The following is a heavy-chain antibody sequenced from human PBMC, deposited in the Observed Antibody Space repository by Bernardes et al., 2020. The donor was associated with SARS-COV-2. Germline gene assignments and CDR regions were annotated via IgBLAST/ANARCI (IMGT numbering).Heavy chain of an antibody. CDR3: ARGNYCHRVHCYSVFDF. CDR1: GFTFSSNA. J-gene: IGHJ4*02. CDR2: FCAAGGVS. V-gene: IGHV3-23*01. Sequence: RGSLRLSCAASGFTFSSNAMIRARQAPAKGPEFVSAFCAAGGVSNYADSVKGRSTISRDNSKNTVSLQMNSLRGEDTALYYCARGNYCHRVHCYSVFDFWGQGTLVTVSS. D-gene: IGHD2-21*02.